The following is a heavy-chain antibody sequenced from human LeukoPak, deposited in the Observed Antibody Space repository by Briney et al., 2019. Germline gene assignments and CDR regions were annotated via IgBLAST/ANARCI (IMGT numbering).Heavy chain of an antibody. J-gene: IGHJ4*02. CDR2: INPNSGGT. CDR3: ARDRGYGTPSSGYGN. V-gene: IGHV1-2*02. CDR1: GYTFTGYY. Sequence: ASVKVSCKASGYTFTGYYMHWVRQAPGQGLEWMGWINPNSGGTNYAQKLQGRVTMTTDTSTSTAYMELRSLRSDDTAVYYCARDRGYGTPSSGYGNWGQGTLVTVSS. D-gene: IGHD5-12*01.